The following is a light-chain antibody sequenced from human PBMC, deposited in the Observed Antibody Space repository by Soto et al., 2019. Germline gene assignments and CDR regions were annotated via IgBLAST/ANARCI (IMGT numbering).Light chain of an antibody. V-gene: IGKV1-12*01. J-gene: IGKJ1*01. CDR1: QGISGW. CDR2: ATS. CDR3: QQYHSSWT. Sequence: DIQMTQSPSSVSASVGDRVTITCRASQGISGWLAWYQQKPGKAPKLLIYATSSLQSGVPSRFSGSGSGTEFTLTISSLQPEDFATYYCQQYHSSWTFGQGTKVDIK.